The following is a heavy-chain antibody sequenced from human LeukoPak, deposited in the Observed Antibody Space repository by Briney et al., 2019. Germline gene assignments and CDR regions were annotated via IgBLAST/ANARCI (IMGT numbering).Heavy chain of an antibody. V-gene: IGHV4-59*01. J-gene: IGHJ4*02. CDR1: GGSISSYY. CDR2: IYYSGST. D-gene: IGHD7-27*01. Sequence: SETLSLTCTVSGGSISSYYWSWLRQPPGKGLEWIGYIYYSGSTNYNPSLKSRVTISVDTSKNQFSLKLSSVTAADTAVYYCAKASGDWGQGTLVTVSS. CDR3: AKASGD.